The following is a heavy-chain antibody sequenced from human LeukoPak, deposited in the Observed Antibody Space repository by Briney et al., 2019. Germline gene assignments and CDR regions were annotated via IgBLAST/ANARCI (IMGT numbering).Heavy chain of an antibody. V-gene: IGHV1-2*02. CDR2: IKPNSGVT. Sequence: GASVRVSCKTSGYTFATYFMHWVRQAPGQGLEWMGYIKPNSGVTNYAQKFRGRVTMTWDTSISTAYIELSGLTSDDTAIYYCARPTYCGSNCYFNFESWGQETLVTVSS. CDR3: ARPTYCGSNCYFNFES. CDR1: GYTFATYF. J-gene: IGHJ5*01. D-gene: IGHD2-21*02.